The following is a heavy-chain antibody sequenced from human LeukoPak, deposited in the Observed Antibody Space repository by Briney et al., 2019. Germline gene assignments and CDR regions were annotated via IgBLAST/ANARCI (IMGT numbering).Heavy chain of an antibody. J-gene: IGHJ4*02. CDR2: IYTSGST. Sequence: PSETLSLTCTVSGGSISSYYWSWIRQPARKGLEWIGRIYTSGSTNYNPSLKSRVTISVDKSKNQSSLKLSSVTAADTAVYYCARGGIAAAGTDPFDYWGQGTLGTVPS. CDR1: GGSISSYY. D-gene: IGHD6-13*01. CDR3: ARGGIAAAGTDPFDY. V-gene: IGHV4-4*07.